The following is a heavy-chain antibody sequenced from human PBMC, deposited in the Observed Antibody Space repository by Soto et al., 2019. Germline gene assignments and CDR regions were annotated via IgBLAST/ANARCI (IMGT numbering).Heavy chain of an antibody. V-gene: IGHV1-69*02. CDR1: GGTLSSYS. J-gene: IGHJ5*02. D-gene: IGHD1-1*01. Sequence: QLQLIQSGPEVRKPGSSVKVSCNASGGTLSSYSVSWVRQAPGQGLEWMGRLIPFLGRTNYAQNFQGRVTFTADMSTITAYMELNSLRSEDTAVYYCARTTGSPNSNWFDPWGQGTLVIVSS. CDR2: LIPFLGRT. CDR3: ARTTGSPNSNWFDP.